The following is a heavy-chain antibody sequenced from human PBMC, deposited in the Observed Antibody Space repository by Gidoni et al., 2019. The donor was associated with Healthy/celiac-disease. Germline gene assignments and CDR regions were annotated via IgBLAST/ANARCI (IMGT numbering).Heavy chain of an antibody. V-gene: IGHV4-61*02. CDR2: IYTSGST. D-gene: IGHD3-3*01. CDR3: ARSYYDFWSGPPGGMDV. CDR1: GGSISRGSYY. J-gene: IGHJ6*02. Sequence: QVQLQESGPGLVKPSQTLSPTCTFPGGSISRGSYYWSWIRQPAGKGLEWIGRIYTSGSTNYNPSLKSRVTMSVDTSKNQFSLKLSSVTAADTAVYYCARSYYDFWSGPPGGMDVWGQGTTVTVSS.